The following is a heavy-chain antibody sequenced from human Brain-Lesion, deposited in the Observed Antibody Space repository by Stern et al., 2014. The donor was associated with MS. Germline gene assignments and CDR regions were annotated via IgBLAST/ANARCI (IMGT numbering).Heavy chain of an antibody. J-gene: IGHJ6*02. CDR3: ARRRSLLGPYAMDV. D-gene: IGHD3-16*01. Sequence: VQLLESGGGVVQPGRSLRISCAASGFTFENYGMHWVRQAPGKGLEWVALIWYDGTEEYYTDSVKGRFTIFRDNSKRILYLQMNRLRAEDTAVYYCARRRSLLGPYAMDVWGQGTPVIVSS. CDR2: IWYDGTEE. V-gene: IGHV3-33*01. CDR1: GFTFENYG.